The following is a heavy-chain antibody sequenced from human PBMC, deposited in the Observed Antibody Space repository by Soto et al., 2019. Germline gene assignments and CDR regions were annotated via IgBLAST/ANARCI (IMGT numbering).Heavy chain of an antibody. CDR2: IYYSGST. J-gene: IGHJ4*02. V-gene: IGHV4-39*01. D-gene: IGHD2-21*02. CDR3: SRVTARPYFDY. CDR1: GGSISSSSYY. Sequence: QLQLQESGPGLVKPSETLSLTCTVSGGSISSSSYYWGWIRQPPGKGLEWIGSIYYSGSTYYNPSLKSRVTISVDTSKNQFSLKLSSVTAADTAVYYCSRVTARPYFDYWGQGTLVTVSS.